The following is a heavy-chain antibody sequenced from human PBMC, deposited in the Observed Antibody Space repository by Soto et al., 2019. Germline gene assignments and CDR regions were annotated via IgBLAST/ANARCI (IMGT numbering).Heavy chain of an antibody. D-gene: IGHD1-1*01. CDR3: AKDSTKGLERAIVY. Sequence: EVQLLESGGGLVQPGGSLRLSCAASGFTFSSYAMSWVRQAPGKGLEWVSAISGSGGSTYYADSVKGRFTISRDNAKNTLYLQMNSLRAEDTAVYYCAKDSTKGLERAIVYWGQGTLVTVSS. CDR2: ISGSGGST. V-gene: IGHV3-23*01. CDR1: GFTFSSYA. J-gene: IGHJ4*02.